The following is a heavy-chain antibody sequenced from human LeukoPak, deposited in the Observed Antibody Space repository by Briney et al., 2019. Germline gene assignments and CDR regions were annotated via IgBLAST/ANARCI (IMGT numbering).Heavy chain of an antibody. CDR2: INPNSGGT. Sequence: ASVKVSCKASGYTFTGYYMHWVRQAPGQGLEWMGWINPNSGGTNYAQKFQGRVTMTRDTSISTAYMELSRLRSDDTAVYYCARGGRKDVGAYNWFDPWGQGTLVTVSS. CDR3: ARGGRKDVGAYNWFDP. CDR1: GYTFTGYY. J-gene: IGHJ5*02. D-gene: IGHD1-26*01. V-gene: IGHV1-2*02.